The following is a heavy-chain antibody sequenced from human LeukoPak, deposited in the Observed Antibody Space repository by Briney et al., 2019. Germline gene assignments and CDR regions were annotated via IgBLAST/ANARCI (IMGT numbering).Heavy chain of an antibody. CDR2: INWNGGST. CDR1: GFTFDDYG. J-gene: IGHJ3*02. Sequence: GGSLRLSCAASGFTFDDYGLSWVRQAPGKGLEWVSTINWNGGSTGYADSVKGRFTISRDNAKNSLYLQMNSLRAEDTAVYYCARDIAYCGGDCYGAFDIWGQGTMVTVSS. V-gene: IGHV3-20*04. D-gene: IGHD2-21*02. CDR3: ARDIAYCGGDCYGAFDI.